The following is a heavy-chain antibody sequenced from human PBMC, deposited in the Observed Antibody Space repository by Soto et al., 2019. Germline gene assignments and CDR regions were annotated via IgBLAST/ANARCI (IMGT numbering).Heavy chain of an antibody. J-gene: IGHJ4*03. V-gene: IGHV4-30-4*01. CDR2: IYHSGHT. CDR3: ARDTGLAPTVWGY. CDR1: GDSMTSGDKY. Sequence: QVQLQESGPGLVKPSQTLSLTCTVSGDSMTSGDKYWSWIRQSPGAGLEWIGYIYHSGHTYYSPSLKRRVTISVDTSRNPFSLELTSVTAADTAIYYCARDTGLAPTVWGYWGHGTQVTVSS. D-gene: IGHD7-27*01.